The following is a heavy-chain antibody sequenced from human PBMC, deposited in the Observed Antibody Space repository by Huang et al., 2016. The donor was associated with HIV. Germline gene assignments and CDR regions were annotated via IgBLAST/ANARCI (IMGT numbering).Heavy chain of an antibody. V-gene: IGHV4-30-2*01. CDR1: GGSIISSGYS. CDR2: IYNSGTA. D-gene: IGHD6-19*01. J-gene: IGHJ3*02. Sequence: QLQLQESGSRLVRPSETLSLTCAVSGGSIISSGYSWSWIRQPPGKGLEWIGYIYNSGTASYNPSLKSRVTMSVDTSKDRFSLKLTSVTAADTAVYYCARDLYSSGWHAFDTWGQGTMVTVSS. CDR3: ARDLYSSGWHAFDT.